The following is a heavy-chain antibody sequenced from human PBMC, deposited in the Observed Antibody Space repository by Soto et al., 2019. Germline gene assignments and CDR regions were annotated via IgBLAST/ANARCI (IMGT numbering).Heavy chain of an antibody. V-gene: IGHV4-39*01. CDR3: ATLNSEVALVYY. CDR2: IYYSGST. Sequence: PSETLSLTCTVSGGSISSIRYYWGWIRQPPGKGLEWIGSIYYSGSTYGNPSLKSRVTIFVDTSTYNFSLKLSSVTAPDTAVYYRATLNSEVALVYYRGQRNLVTMSS. J-gene: IGHJ4*02. CDR1: GGSISSIRYY. D-gene: IGHD5-18*01.